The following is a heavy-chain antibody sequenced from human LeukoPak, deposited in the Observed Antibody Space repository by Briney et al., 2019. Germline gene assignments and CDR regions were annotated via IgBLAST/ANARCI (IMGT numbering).Heavy chain of an antibody. V-gene: IGHV1-2*02. CDR1: GYTFTGYY. J-gene: IGHJ4*02. CDR2: INPNSGGT. Sequence: ASVKVSCKASGYTFTGYYMHWVRQAPGQGLEWMGWINPNSGGTNYAQKFQGRVTMTRDTSTSTVYMELSSLRSEDTAVYYCARDLGRITMVRGPVDYWGQGTLVTVSS. D-gene: IGHD3-10*01. CDR3: ARDLGRITMVRGPVDY.